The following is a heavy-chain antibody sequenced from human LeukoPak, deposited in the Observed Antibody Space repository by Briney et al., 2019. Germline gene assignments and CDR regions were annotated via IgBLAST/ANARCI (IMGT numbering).Heavy chain of an antibody. J-gene: IGHJ4*02. CDR1: GFTVSSNY. Sequence: GRSLRLSCAASGFTVSSNYMSWVRQAPGKGLEWVSVIYSGGSTYYADSVKGRFTISRDNSKNTLYLQMNSLRAEDTAVYYCARSNGRSYFDYWGQGTLVTVSS. D-gene: IGHD4-11*01. CDR2: IYSGGST. V-gene: IGHV3-53*01. CDR3: ARSNGRSYFDY.